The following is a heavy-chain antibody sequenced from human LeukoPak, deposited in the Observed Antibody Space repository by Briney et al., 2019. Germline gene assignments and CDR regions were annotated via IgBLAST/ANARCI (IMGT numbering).Heavy chain of an antibody. CDR1: GGSISLYY. D-gene: IGHD3-10*01. CDR3: AREISGSYYNPLGYMDV. J-gene: IGHJ6*03. V-gene: IGHV4-4*07. CDR2: IFTSGIT. Sequence: SETLSLTCTVSGGSISLYYWNWIRQPAGRGLEWIGRIFTSGITNYNPSLKSRVTMSVDTSKSQFSLALSSVTAADTAVYYCAREISGSYYNPLGYMDVWGKGTTVTVAS.